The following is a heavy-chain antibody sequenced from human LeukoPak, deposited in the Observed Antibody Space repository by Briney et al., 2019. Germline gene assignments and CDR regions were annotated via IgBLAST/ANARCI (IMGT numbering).Heavy chain of an antibody. V-gene: IGHV3-30*02. D-gene: IGHD3-9*01. CDR2: IRYDGSNK. CDR3: ARDRVYDILTGYYRGLFDY. Sequence: GGSLRLSCAASGFTFSSYGMHWVRQAPGKGLEWVAFIRYDGSNKYYADSVKGRFTISRDNAKNSLYLQMNSLRAEDTAVYYCARDRVYDILTGYYRGLFDYWGQGTLVTVSS. CDR1: GFTFSSYG. J-gene: IGHJ4*02.